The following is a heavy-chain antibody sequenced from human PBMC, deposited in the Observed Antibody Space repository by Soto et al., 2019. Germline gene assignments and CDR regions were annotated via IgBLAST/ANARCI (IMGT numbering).Heavy chain of an antibody. CDR3: ARAVGPFDY. CDR1: GFIFSTYG. Sequence: QVQLVESGGGVVQPGRSLRLSCAASGFIFSTYGMHWVRQAPGKGLEWVAVIWYDGSNKYHADSMKGRFTISRDNSKNTLYLQMNSLRAEDTAVYYCARAVGPFDYWGQGTLVTVSS. V-gene: IGHV3-33*01. D-gene: IGHD1-26*01. J-gene: IGHJ4*02. CDR2: IWYDGSNK.